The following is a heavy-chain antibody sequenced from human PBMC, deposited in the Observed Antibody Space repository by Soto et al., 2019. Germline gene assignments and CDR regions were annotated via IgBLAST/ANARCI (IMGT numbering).Heavy chain of an antibody. D-gene: IGHD3-10*01. V-gene: IGHV3-23*01. Sequence: PGGPLRLSCAASGFTFRTYAMNWVRQAPGKGLEWISAISGSGSFTHYADSVRGRFTISRDNSQNQLYLQMNNLRGDDTAMYYCAKIPTGSGSSKFDYWGQGIQVTVSS. CDR3: AKIPTGSGSSKFDY. J-gene: IGHJ4*02. CDR2: ISGSGSFT. CDR1: GFTFRTYA.